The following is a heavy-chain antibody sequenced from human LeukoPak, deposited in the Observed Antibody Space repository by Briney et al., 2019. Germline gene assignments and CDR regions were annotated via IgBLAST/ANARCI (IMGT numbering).Heavy chain of an antibody. J-gene: IGHJ3*02. Sequence: ASVKVSCKASGYTFTSYGISWVRQAPGQGLEWMVWISAYNGNTNYAQKLQGRVTMTTDTSTSTAYMELRSLRSDDTAVYYCARDHIVATTDDAFDIWGQGTMVTVSS. D-gene: IGHD5-12*01. V-gene: IGHV1-18*01. CDR2: ISAYNGNT. CDR1: GYTFTSYG. CDR3: ARDHIVATTDDAFDI.